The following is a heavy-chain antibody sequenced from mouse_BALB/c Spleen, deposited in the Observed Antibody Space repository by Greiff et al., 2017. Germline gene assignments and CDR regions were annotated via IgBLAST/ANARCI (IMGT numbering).Heavy chain of an antibody. CDR2: IWAGGST. CDR1: GFSLTSYG. J-gene: IGHJ4*01. CDR3: ARYYGYYRYDDGSMDY. Sequence: VKLMESGPGLVAPSQSLSITCTVSGFSLTSYGVHWVRQPPGKGLEWLGVIWAGGSTNYNSALMSRLSISKDNSKSQVFLKMNSLQTDDTAMYYCARYYGYYRYDDGSMDYWGQGTSVTVSS. D-gene: IGHD2-14*01. V-gene: IGHV2-9*02.